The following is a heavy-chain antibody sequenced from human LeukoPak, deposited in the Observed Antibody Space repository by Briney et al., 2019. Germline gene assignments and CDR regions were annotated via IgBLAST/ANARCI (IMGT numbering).Heavy chain of an antibody. D-gene: IGHD3-10*01. CDR1: GGSFNGYY. CDR3: TRGQDGDLGEVVRPNFDW. CDR2: LNHRGMT. J-gene: IGHJ4*02. V-gene: IGHV4-34*01. Sequence: PSETLSLTSAVRGGSFNGYYWTWIRQPPGKGLECIGELNHRGMTNYSPSLKRRATIPVATSKKHFSLKLTSATFAATTVYYGTRGQDGDLGEVVRPNFDWWGQGTLVTVSS.